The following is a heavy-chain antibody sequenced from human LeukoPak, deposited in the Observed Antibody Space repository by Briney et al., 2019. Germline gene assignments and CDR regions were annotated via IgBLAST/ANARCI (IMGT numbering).Heavy chain of an antibody. J-gene: IGHJ4*02. D-gene: IGHD4-17*01. CDR1: GFTFSDYY. CDR3: ARALTDYDRNFDY. V-gene: IGHV3-11*04. Sequence: AGGSLRLSCAASGFTFSDYYMSWIRQAPGKGLEWVSCISSSGSIIYYTDSVKGRFTISRDNAKNSLYLQMNNLIADDTAVYYCARALTDYDRNFDYWGQGTLVTVSS. CDR2: ISSSGSII.